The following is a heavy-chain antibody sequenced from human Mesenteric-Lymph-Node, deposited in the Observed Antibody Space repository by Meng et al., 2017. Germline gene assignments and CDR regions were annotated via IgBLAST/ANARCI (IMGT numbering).Heavy chain of an antibody. CDR1: GFTFSSYG. J-gene: IGHJ6*02. CDR3: ARASWDSSSWGYYYYGMDV. D-gene: IGHD6-6*01. V-gene: IGHV3-21*01. CDR2: ISSSSSYI. Sequence: GGSLRLSCAASGFTFSSYGMNWVRQAPGKGLEWVSSISSSSSYIYYADSVKGRFTISRDNAKNSLYLQMNSLRAEDTAVYYCARASWDSSSWGYYYYGMDVWGQGTTVTVSS.